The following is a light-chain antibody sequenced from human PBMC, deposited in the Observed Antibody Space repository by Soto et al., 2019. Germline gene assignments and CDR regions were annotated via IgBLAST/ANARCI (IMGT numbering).Light chain of an antibody. CDR3: QHFGGTIFP. J-gene: IGKJ5*01. CDR1: QGINSA. V-gene: IGKV1-13*02. CDR2: DAS. Sequence: IELTQTVYSLTAPIRDRVTMTCRASQGINSALAWYQQKPGKAPKLLIYDASSLESGVPSRFSGSGSGTAFTLTISRLEPGDCAVYYCQHFGGTIFPCGQGTRLEIK.